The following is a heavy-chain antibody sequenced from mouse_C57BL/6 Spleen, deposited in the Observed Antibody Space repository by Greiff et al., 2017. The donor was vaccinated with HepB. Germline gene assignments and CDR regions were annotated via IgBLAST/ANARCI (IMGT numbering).Heavy chain of an antibody. CDR3: AKNPLIYYYGSSYPYYAMDY. CDR2: IWGDGST. Sequence: VKLVESGPGLVAPSQSLSITCTVSGFSLTSYGVSWVRQPPGKGLEWLGVIWGDGSTNYHSALISRLSISKDNAKSQVFLKLNSLQTDDTATYYCAKNPLIYYYGSSYPYYAMDYWGQGTSVTVSS. J-gene: IGHJ4*01. V-gene: IGHV2-3*01. D-gene: IGHD1-1*01. CDR1: GFSLTSYG.